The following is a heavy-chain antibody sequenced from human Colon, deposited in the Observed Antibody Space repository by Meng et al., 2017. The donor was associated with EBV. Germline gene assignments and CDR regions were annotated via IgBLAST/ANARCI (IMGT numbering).Heavy chain of an antibody. Sequence: QAHLQQSDPLRVTPSQTLSLTCPISGASVLSTGAACNWIRQSPSRGLEWLGRTYYRSKWHNDYAVSVKGRKAINPDTSKNQFFLQLNSVTPEDTAVYYCARDYGTSRPFEYWGQGILVTVSS. CDR3: ARDYGTSRPFEY. D-gene: IGHD1/OR15-1a*01. J-gene: IGHJ4*02. V-gene: IGHV6-1*01. CDR2: TYYRSKWHN. CDR1: GASVLSTGAA.